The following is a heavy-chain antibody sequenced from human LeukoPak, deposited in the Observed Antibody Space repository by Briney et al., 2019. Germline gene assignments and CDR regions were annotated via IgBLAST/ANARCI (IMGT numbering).Heavy chain of an antibody. V-gene: IGHV3-30*02. D-gene: IGHD3/OR15-3a*01. J-gene: IGHJ4*02. CDR1: GFTFSSYG. Sequence: GGTLRLSCAASGFTFSSYGMSWVRQAPGKGLEWVAFIRYDGSNKYYADSVKGRFTISRDNSKNTLYLQMNSLRAEDTAVYYCVDPDYFDYWGQGTLVTVSS. CDR3: VDPDYFDY. CDR2: IRYDGSNK.